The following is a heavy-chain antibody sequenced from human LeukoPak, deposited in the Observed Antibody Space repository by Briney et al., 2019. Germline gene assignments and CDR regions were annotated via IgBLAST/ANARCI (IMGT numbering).Heavy chain of an antibody. V-gene: IGHV4-38-2*01. CDR1: GYSISSGYY. Sequence: SETLSLTCAVSGYSISSGYYWGWIRQPPGKGLEWIGSIYHSGSTYYNPSLKSRVTISVDTSKNQFSLKLSSVTAADTAVYYCARHSQSWALIRRWYFDLWGRGNLVTVSS. CDR3: ARHSQSWALIRRWYFDL. D-gene: IGHD5-24*01. CDR2: IYHSGST. J-gene: IGHJ2*01.